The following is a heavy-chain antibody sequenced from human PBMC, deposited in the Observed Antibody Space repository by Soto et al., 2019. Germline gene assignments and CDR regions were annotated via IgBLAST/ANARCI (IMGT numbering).Heavy chain of an antibody. V-gene: IGHV3-48*01. D-gene: IGHD5-18*01. CDR1: GFTFSSYS. J-gene: IGHJ5*02. CDR3: AREGGPTAMDQYNWFDP. CDR2: ISSSSSTI. Sequence: EVQLVESGGGLVQPGGSLRLSCAASGFTFSSYSMNWVRQAPGKGLEWVSYISSSSSTIYYADSVKGRFTISRDNAKNLLYLQMNSLRVEDTAVYYCAREGGPTAMDQYNWFDPWGQGTRVTVSS.